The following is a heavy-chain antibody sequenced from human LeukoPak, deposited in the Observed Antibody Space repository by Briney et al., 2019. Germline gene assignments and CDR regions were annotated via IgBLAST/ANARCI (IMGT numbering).Heavy chain of an antibody. CDR2: ISGSGGGT. D-gene: IGHD6-19*01. CDR1: GFTFSSYA. J-gene: IGHJ4*02. CDR3: ANRGSVWYPFEH. Sequence: PGGSLRLSCAASGFTFSSYAMSWVRQAPGKGLEWVSTISGSGGGTYYADSVKGRFTISRDNSRDTLYLQMNSLRAEDTAVYYWANRGSVWYPFEHWGQGTLVTVSS. V-gene: IGHV3-23*01.